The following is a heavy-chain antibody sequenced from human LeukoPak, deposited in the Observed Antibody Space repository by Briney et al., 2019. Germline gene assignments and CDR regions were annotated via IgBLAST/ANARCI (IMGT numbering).Heavy chain of an antibody. V-gene: IGHV3-74*01. D-gene: IGHD1-26*01. CDR1: GFTFSSYW. CDR2: INSDGSST. Sequence: QPGGSLRLSCVASGFTFSSYWMHWVRQVSGKGLVWVSRINSDGSSTSYADSVKGRFAISRDNAKNTLYLQVNSLRAEDTAVYYCVVRWELRDAFDIWGQGTMVTVSS. J-gene: IGHJ3*02. CDR3: VVRWELRDAFDI.